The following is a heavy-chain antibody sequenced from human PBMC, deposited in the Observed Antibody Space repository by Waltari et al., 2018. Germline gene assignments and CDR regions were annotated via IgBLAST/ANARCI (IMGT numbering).Heavy chain of an antibody. V-gene: IGHV1-69*01. CDR1: GGTFSIHA. D-gene: IGHD2-2*01. CDR2: VIPMFGTV. Sequence: QVQLMQSGAEVKKPGSSVKVSCKASGGTFSIHAISWVRQAPGQGLEWRGGVIPMFGTVNDAQRFQGRVTITAAESTSTIYMELHTLRSEDTAVYYCASGAGYCSSSNCPHDAFNVWGQGTMVTVSS. CDR3: ASGAGYCSSSNCPHDAFNV. J-gene: IGHJ3*01.